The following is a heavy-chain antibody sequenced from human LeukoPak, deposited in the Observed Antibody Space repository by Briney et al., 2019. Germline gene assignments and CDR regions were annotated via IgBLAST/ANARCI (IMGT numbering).Heavy chain of an antibody. J-gene: IGHJ6*02. CDR3: ARRNYGMDV. CDR2: IYNSGST. CDR1: GYSISSSNW. Sequence: SETLSLTCAVSGYSISSSNWWGWIRQPPGKGLEWIGYIYNSGSTKYNPSLKSRVTISVDTSKNQFSLKLTSVTAADTAVYYCARRNYGMDVWGQGTTVTVSS. V-gene: IGHV4-28*01.